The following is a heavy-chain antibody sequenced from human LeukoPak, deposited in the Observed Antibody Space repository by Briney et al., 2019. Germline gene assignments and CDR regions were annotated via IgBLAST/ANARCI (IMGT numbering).Heavy chain of an antibody. CDR3: ATSYDSSGHFDY. CDR2: ISYDGSNK. J-gene: IGHJ4*02. D-gene: IGHD3-22*01. Sequence: PGGSLRLSCAASGFTFSSYAMHWVRQAPGKGLEWVAVISYDGSNKYYADSVKGRFTISRDNSKNTLYLQMNSLRAGDTAVYYCATSYDSSGHFDYWGQGTLVTVSS. CDR1: GFTFSSYA. V-gene: IGHV3-30*04.